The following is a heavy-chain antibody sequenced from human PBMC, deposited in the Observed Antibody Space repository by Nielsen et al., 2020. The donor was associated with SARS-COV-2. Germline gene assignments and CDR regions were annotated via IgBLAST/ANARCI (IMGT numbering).Heavy chain of an antibody. CDR3: ASGGGSHFDY. V-gene: IGHV3-20*04. CDR2: ISWNSGSI. Sequence: GESLKISCAASGFTFSSYAMSWVRQAPGKGLEWVSGISWNSGSIGYADSVKGRFTISRDNAKNSLYLQMNSLRAEDTAVYYCASGGGSHFDYWGQGTLVTVSS. J-gene: IGHJ4*02. CDR1: GFTFSSYA. D-gene: IGHD2-15*01.